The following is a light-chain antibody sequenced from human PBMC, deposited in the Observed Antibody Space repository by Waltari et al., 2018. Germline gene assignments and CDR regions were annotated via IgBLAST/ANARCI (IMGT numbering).Light chain of an antibody. CDR1: QGISNS. Sequence: DIQMTQSPSSLSASVGDRVTITCRASQGISNSLAWYQQKPGKAPKLLVYATYRLESGVPSRFSGSGSGTDYILTINSLQPEDSATYYCQHYYFNPVTFGGGTKVEIK. V-gene: IGKV1-NL1*01. CDR3: QHYYFNPVT. CDR2: ATY. J-gene: IGKJ4*01.